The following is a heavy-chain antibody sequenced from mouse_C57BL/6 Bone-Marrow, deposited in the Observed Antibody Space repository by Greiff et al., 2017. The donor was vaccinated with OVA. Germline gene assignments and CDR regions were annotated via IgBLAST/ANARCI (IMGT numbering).Heavy chain of an antibody. CDR3: ACGRWSWCAY. CDR1: GFSLSTSGMG. V-gene: IGHV8-12*01. D-gene: IGHD1-1*02. CDR2: IYWDDDK. Sequence: QVTLKVSGPGILQSSQTLSLTCSFSGFSLSTSGMGVSWIRQPSGKGLEWLAHIYWDDDKRHNTSLKSRLTISKDTSRNLVFLKSTSLYTADTATYYGACGRWSWCAYWGQGTLVTVSA. J-gene: IGHJ3*01.